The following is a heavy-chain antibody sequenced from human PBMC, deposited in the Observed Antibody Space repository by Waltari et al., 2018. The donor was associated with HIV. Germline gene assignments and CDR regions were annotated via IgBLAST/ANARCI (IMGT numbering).Heavy chain of an antibody. CDR3: ARRGGAARFLEWPRDWFDP. CDR2: IYYSGST. Sequence: QLQLQESGPGLVKPSETLSLTCTVSGGSISSSSYYWGWIRQPPGKGLEWIGSIYYSGSTDYNPSLKSRVTISVDTSKNQFSRKLSSVTAADTAVYYCARRGGAARFLEWPRDWFDPWGQGTLVTVSS. CDR1: GGSISSSSYY. V-gene: IGHV4-39*01. J-gene: IGHJ5*02. D-gene: IGHD3-3*01.